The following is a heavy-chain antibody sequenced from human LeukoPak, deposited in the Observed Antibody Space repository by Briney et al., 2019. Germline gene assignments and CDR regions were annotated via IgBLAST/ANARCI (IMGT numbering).Heavy chain of an antibody. D-gene: IGHD1-14*01. J-gene: IGHJ4*02. Sequence: SETLSLTCAVYGGSFSGYYWSWIRQPPGKGLEWIGEINHSGSTNYNPSLKSRVTISVDTSKNQFSLKLSSVTAADTAVYYCARGRNLVRHYFDYWGQGTLVTVSS. CDR3: ARGRNLVRHYFDY. CDR1: GGSFSGYY. V-gene: IGHV4-34*01. CDR2: INHSGST.